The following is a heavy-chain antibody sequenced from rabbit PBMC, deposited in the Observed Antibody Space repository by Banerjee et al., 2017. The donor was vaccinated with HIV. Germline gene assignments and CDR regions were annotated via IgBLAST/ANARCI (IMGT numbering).Heavy chain of an antibody. D-gene: IGHD8-1*01. J-gene: IGHJ4*01. Sequence: QEQLVESGGGLVQPEGSLTLTCKASGFDFSSDAMCWVRQAPGKGLEWIGITYNGDGSTYYASWVNGRFTISKASSTTVTLQMTSLTAADTATYFCARDPPGSSDYDLWGQGTLVTVS. CDR3: ARDPPGSSDYDL. CDR1: GFDFSSDA. V-gene: IGHV1S47*01. CDR2: TYNGDGST.